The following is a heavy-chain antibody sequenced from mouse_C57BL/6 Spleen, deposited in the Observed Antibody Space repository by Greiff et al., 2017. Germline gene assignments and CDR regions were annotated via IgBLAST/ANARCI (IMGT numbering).Heavy chain of an antibody. CDR2: IDPSDSET. J-gene: IGHJ4*01. Sequence: QVQLQQPGAELVRPGSSVKLSCKASGYTFPSYWMHWVKQRPIQGLEWIGNIDPSDSETHYNQKFKDKATLTVDKSSSTAYMQLSSLTSEDSAVYYCAREGYGYDAMDYWGQGTSVTVSS. V-gene: IGHV1-52*01. D-gene: IGHD1-1*02. CDR3: AREGYGYDAMDY. CDR1: GYTFPSYW.